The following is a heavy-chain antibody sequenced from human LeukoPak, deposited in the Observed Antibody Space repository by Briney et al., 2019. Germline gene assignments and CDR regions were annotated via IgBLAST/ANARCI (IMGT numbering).Heavy chain of an antibody. CDR2: IHHSGST. Sequence: NPSETLSLTCAVYGGSFSGYYWTWIRQPPGKGLEWIGEIHHSGSTNYNPSLKSRVTISVDTSKNQFSLKLSSVTAADTAVYYCARGGPHYLARLDPFDFWGQGTLVTVSS. V-gene: IGHV4-34*01. J-gene: IGHJ4*02. CDR3: ARGGPHYLARLDPFDF. D-gene: IGHD6-25*01. CDR1: GGSFSGYY.